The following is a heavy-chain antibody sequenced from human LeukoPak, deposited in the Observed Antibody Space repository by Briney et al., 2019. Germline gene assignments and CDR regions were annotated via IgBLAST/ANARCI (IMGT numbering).Heavy chain of an antibody. CDR2: INHSGST. D-gene: IGHD4-23*01. CDR1: GGAISSGGYY. J-gene: IGHJ4*02. Sequence: KPSETLSLTCIVSGGAISSGGYYWAWIRQPPGKGLEWIGEINHSGSTNYNPSLKSRVTISVDSSMNQFSLRLSSVTAADTAVYYCARRVNYGGFDYWGQGTLVTVSS. V-gene: IGHV4-39*07. CDR3: ARRVNYGGFDY.